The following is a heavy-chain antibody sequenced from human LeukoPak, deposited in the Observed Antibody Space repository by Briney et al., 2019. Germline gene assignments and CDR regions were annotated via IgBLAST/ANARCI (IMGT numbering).Heavy chain of an antibody. CDR2: IKSKTDGGTT. J-gene: IGHJ4*02. CDR1: GFTFSNAW. V-gene: IGHV3-15*01. Sequence: GSLRLSCAASGFTFSNAWMSWVRQAPGKGLEWVGRIKSKTDGGTTDYAAPVKGRFTISRDDSKNTLYLQMNSLKTEDTAVYYCTTGVGSYYAPSFDYWGQGTLVTVSS. CDR3: TTGVGSYYAPSFDY. D-gene: IGHD1-26*01.